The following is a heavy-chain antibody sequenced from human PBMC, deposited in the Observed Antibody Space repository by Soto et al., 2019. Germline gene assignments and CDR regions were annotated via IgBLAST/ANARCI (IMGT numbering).Heavy chain of an antibody. J-gene: IGHJ5*02. D-gene: IGHD2-2*02. CDR2: ISYDGSNK. CDR3: ARDFLYCSSTSCYIPWFDP. V-gene: IGHV3-30-3*01. CDR1: GFTFSSYA. Sequence: PGGSLRLSCAASGFTFSSYAMHWVRQAPGKGLEWVAVISYDGSNKYYADSVKGRFTISRDNSKNTLYLQMNSLRAEDTAVYYCARDFLYCSSTSCYIPWFDPWGQGTLVTASS.